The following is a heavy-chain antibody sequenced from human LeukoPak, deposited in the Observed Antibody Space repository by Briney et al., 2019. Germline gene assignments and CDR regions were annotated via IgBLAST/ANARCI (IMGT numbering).Heavy chain of an antibody. CDR1: GFTFSSYA. CDR3: AKDGYYTYYDFWSGSHPPPGPIYYFDY. V-gene: IGHV3-30*02. D-gene: IGHD3-3*01. J-gene: IGHJ4*02. CDR2: IRYDGSNK. Sequence: QPGGSLRLSCAASGFTFSSYAMSWVRQAPGKGLEWVAFIRYDGSNKYYADSVKGRFTISRYNSKNTLYLQMNSLRAEDTAVYYCAKDGYYTYYDFWSGSHPPPGPIYYFDYWGQGTLVTVSS.